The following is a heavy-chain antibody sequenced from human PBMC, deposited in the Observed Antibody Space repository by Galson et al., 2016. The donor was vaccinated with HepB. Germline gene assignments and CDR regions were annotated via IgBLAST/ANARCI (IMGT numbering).Heavy chain of an antibody. CDR3: SRHTKGHVASNYAFSI. V-gene: IGHV5-51*01. CDR2: IYPEDSDT. D-gene: IGHD3-3*01. J-gene: IGHJ3*02. CDR1: GYTFATHW. Sequence: QSGAEVKKPGESLKISCKGSGYTFATHWIGWVRQMPGKGLEWVGIIYPEDSDTRYSPSFQGQVTMSADKALNTAYLQWSGLKASDTAIYFCSRHTKGHVASNYAFSIWGQGTMGTVSS.